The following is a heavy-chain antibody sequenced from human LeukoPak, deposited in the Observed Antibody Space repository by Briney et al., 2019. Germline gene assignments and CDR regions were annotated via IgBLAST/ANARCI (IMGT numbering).Heavy chain of an antibody. CDR1: GFTFSSYA. J-gene: IGHJ4*02. D-gene: IGHD1-1*01. Sequence: QPGGSLRLSCAASGFTFSSYAMSWVRQAPGKGLEWVSAISGSGGSTYYADSVKGRFTISRDNSKNTLYLQMNSLRSEDTAVYYCARGLDRMRVFDYWGQGTLVTVSS. CDR2: ISGSGGST. V-gene: IGHV3-23*01. CDR3: ARGLDRMRVFDY.